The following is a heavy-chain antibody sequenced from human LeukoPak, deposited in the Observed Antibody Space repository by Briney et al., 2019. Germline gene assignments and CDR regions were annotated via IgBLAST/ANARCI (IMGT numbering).Heavy chain of an antibody. V-gene: IGHV1-8*03. CDR1: GYTFTSYD. CDR2: MNPNSGST. D-gene: IGHD6-13*01. CDR3: ARGGIAAAGVSYYYYMDV. Sequence: GASVKVSCKASGYTFTSYDINWVRQATGQGLEWVGWMNPNSGSTGYAQKFQGRVTITRNTSISTAYMELSSLRSEDTAVYYCARGGIAAAGVSYYYYMDVWGKGTTVTVSS. J-gene: IGHJ6*03.